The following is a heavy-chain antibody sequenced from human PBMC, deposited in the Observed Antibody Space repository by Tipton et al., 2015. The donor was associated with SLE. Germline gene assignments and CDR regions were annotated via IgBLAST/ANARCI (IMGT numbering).Heavy chain of an antibody. Sequence: TLSLTCTVSGGSINTGGYYWSWIRQPPGKGLEWIGYIYHSGSTYYNPSLKSRVTISVDRSKNQFSLKVSSVTAADTAVYYCARHYGDYGYFQHWGQGTLVTVSS. CDR1: GGSINTGGYY. J-gene: IGHJ1*01. D-gene: IGHD4-17*01. CDR3: ARHYGDYGYFQH. V-gene: IGHV4-30-2*01. CDR2: IYHSGST.